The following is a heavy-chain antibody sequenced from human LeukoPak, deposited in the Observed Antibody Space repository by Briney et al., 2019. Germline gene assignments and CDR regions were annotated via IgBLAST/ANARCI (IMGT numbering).Heavy chain of an antibody. CDR1: GFTFSNYA. J-gene: IGHJ4*02. CDR3: AKEHSSGWLRFDY. D-gene: IGHD6-19*01. Sequence: PGGSLRLSCAASGFTFSNYAMSWVRQAPGKGLEWVSLISVSAVNTYYADSVKGRFSISRDNSKNTLYLQMNSLRAEDTAVYYCAKEHSSGWLRFDYWGQGTLVTVSS. V-gene: IGHV3-23*01. CDR2: ISVSAVNT.